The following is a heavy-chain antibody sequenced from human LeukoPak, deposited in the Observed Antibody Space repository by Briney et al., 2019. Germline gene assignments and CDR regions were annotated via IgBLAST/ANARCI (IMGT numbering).Heavy chain of an antibody. V-gene: IGHV4-4*02. J-gene: IGHJ3*02. D-gene: IGHD3-16*02. CDR3: ARDRNDYVWGSYRPNAFDI. CDR1: GGSISSSNW. CDR2: IYHSGST. Sequence: SGTLSLTCAVSGGSISSSNWWSWVRQPPGKGPEWIGDIYHSGSTNYNPSLKSRVTISVDKSKNQFSLKLSSVTAADTAVYYCARDRNDYVWGSYRPNAFDIWGQGTMVTVSS.